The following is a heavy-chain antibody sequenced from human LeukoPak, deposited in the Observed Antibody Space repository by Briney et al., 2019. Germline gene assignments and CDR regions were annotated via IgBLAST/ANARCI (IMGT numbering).Heavy chain of an antibody. D-gene: IGHD3-16*01. V-gene: IGHV4-59*01. Sequence: SETLSLTCSVSGASISSYYWSWIRQPPGKGLEWIGYMYYSGSTNYNPSLKSRVTISKDMSKNQFSLGLTSVTAADTAVYYCARVGGAPLGAFDIWGQGTMVTVSS. CDR3: ARVGGAPLGAFDI. CDR1: GASISSYY. J-gene: IGHJ3*02. CDR2: MYYSGST.